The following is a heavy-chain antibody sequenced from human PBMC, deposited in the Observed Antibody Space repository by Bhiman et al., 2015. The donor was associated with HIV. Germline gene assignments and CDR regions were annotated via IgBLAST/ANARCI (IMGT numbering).Heavy chain of an antibody. CDR1: GFTFNTAW. Sequence: EVQLVESGGGLVKPGGSLRLSCAASGFTFNTAWMSWVRQAPGKGLEWVSGINWNGGSTGYADSVKGRCTISRDNDKNSLYLQMNSLRAEDTAVYYCARSNYLGAFDIWGQGTMVIVSS. J-gene: IGHJ3*02. CDR3: ARSNYLGAFDI. CDR2: INWNGGST. D-gene: IGHD1-7*01. V-gene: IGHV3-20*04.